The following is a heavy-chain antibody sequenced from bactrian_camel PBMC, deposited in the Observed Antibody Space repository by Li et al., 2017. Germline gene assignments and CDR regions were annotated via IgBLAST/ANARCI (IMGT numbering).Heavy chain of an antibody. CDR2: IYIGDGST. CDR1: AYTANIQP. D-gene: IGHD6*01. CDR3: AAGCGGSWGAEYEYNY. V-gene: IGHV3S40*01. J-gene: IGHJ4*01. Sequence: VQLVESGGGLVQPGGSLRLSCAVSAYTANIQPMAWFRQAPGKEREGVATIYIGDGSTYYLDSVKDRFTISQDSAKNTVYLQMNSLKPEDTAMYYCAAGCGGSWGAEYEYNYWGQGTQVTVS.